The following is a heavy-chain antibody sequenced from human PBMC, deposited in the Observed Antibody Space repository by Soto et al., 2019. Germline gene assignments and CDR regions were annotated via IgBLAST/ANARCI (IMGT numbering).Heavy chain of an antibody. V-gene: IGHV4-34*01. CDR2: INHSGST. J-gene: IGHJ6*03. CDR3: ARGPRDEYSGYVPHPYYYYYYYMDV. CDR1: GGSFSGYY. D-gene: IGHD5-12*01. Sequence: SETLSLTCAVYGGSFSGYYWSWIRQPPGKGLEWIGEINHSGSTNYNPSLKSRVTISVDTSKNQFSLKLSSVTAADTAVYYCARGPRDEYSGYVPHPYYYYYYYMDVWGKGTTVTVSS.